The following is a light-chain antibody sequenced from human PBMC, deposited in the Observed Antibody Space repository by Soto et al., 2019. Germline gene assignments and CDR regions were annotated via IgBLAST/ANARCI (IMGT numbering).Light chain of an antibody. J-gene: IGKJ4*02. CDR2: DAS. CDR1: QSISYW. Sequence: DIQMTQSPSTLSASVGDRVTITCRASQSISYWLAWYQQKPGKAPGLLIYDASSLESGVPSRFSGSGSGTEFTLTISSLQPDDFATYYCQQYNSYSLTFGGGTKVEIK. V-gene: IGKV1-5*01. CDR3: QQYNSYSLT.